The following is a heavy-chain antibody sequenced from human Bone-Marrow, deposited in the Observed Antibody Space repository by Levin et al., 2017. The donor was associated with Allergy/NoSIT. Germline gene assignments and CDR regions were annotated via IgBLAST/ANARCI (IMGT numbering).Heavy chain of an antibody. D-gene: IGHD5-24*01. CDR1: GFNVDDYA. CDR2: ITWNRGKK. Sequence: GGSLRLSCAVSGFNVDDYAMHWVRQAPGKGLEWVSGITWNRGKKDYADSVKGRFTISRDSAKNSLYLQMNSLRTEDTALYYCAKDISGDGSNFDHWGQGTLVTVSS. CDR3: AKDISGDGSNFDH. V-gene: IGHV3-9*01. J-gene: IGHJ4*02.